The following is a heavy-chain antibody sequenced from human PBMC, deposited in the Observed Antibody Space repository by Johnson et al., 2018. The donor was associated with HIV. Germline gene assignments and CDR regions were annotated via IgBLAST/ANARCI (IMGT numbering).Heavy chain of an antibody. J-gene: IGHJ3*02. CDR1: GFTFSNYA. D-gene: IGHD2-15*01. Sequence: VQLVESGGGVVQPGRSLRLSCAASGFTFSNYAMHWVRQAPGKGLEWVAVISYDGSKKNYADSVKGRFSISRDNSKNTVYLQMNSLKTEDTAVYYCAREGRLGSYLGGVAFDIWGQGTMVTVSS. CDR3: AREGRLGSYLGGVAFDI. V-gene: IGHV3-30-3*01. CDR2: ISYDGSKK.